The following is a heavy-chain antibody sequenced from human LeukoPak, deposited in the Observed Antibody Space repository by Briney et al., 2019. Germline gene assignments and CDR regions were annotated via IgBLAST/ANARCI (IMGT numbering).Heavy chain of an antibody. Sequence: PSETLTLTCTVSGGSISSYYWSWSRQPPGKGLEWIGYIYYSGSTNYNPSLKSRVTISVDTSKNQFSLKLSSVTAADTAVYYCARESGLWFGEGGYFDYWGQGTLVTVSS. CDR2: IYYSGST. D-gene: IGHD3-10*01. V-gene: IGHV4-59*01. CDR1: GGSISSYY. CDR3: ARESGLWFGEGGYFDY. J-gene: IGHJ4*02.